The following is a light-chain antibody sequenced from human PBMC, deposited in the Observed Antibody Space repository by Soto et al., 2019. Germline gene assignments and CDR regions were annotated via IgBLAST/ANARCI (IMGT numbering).Light chain of an antibody. Sequence: DIRMSQSPSSLSASVGDRVTITCRASQSISSYLNWYQQKPGKAPKLLIYAASSLQSGVPSRFSGSGSGADFTLTISSLQPEDFATYYCQQSYNTPTFGQGTKVDI. J-gene: IGKJ1*01. CDR1: QSISSY. V-gene: IGKV1-39*01. CDR3: QQSYNTPT. CDR2: AAS.